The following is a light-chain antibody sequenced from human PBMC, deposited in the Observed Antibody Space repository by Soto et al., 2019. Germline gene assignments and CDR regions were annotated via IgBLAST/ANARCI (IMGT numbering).Light chain of an antibody. V-gene: IGKV3-15*01. Sequence: EIVMTQSPVTLSVSPGERATLSCRASQSVSSNLAWFQQKPGQAPRLLIYGASTRGIGTPAKFSGSGSGTEFTLTIGGLQSEDFAVYYCQQYNNRPRTFGQGTKV. CDR3: QQYNNRPRT. CDR1: QSVSSN. CDR2: GAS. J-gene: IGKJ1*01.